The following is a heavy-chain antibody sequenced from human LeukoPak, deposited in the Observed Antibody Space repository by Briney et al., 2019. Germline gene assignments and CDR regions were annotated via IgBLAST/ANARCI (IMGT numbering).Heavy chain of an antibody. D-gene: IGHD6-6*01. J-gene: IGHJ6*02. CDR2: ISSSSSYI. CDR3: ARDVIGSSSGGMDV. Sequence: PGGYLRLSCAASGLTFSSYSMNWVRQAPGKGLEWVSSISSSSSYIYYADSVKGRFTISRDNAKNSLYLQMNSLRAEDTAVYYCARDVIGSSSGGMDVWGQGTTVTVSS. V-gene: IGHV3-21*01. CDR1: GLTFSSYS.